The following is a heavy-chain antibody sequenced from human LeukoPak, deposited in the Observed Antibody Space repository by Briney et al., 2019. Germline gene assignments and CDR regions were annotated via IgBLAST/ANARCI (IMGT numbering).Heavy chain of an antibody. J-gene: IGHJ4*02. CDR1: EYIFTDYY. D-gene: IGHD3-9*01. Sequence: ASMKVSCKASEYIFTDYYIHWVRQAPGQGLEWMGWINPHSGGTNYAQNFQDRVTMTGDTSISTAYMELSRLISDDTAIYYCARGGDNYDILTQWGQGTLVTVPS. V-gene: IGHV1-2*02. CDR3: ARGGDNYDILTQ. CDR2: INPHSGGT.